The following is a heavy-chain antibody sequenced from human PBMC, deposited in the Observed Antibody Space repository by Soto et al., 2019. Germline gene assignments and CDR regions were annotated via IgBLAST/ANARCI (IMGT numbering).Heavy chain of an antibody. Sequence: QIQLVQSGAEVKKPGASVKVSCKASGYTFTSYGISWVRQAPGQGLEWMGRISAYNGNTNYAQKLQGRVTMTTDTSTSTAYMELRSLRSDDTAVYYCARDRGYNWNYGWFDPWGQGTLVTVSS. D-gene: IGHD1-7*01. CDR2: ISAYNGNT. V-gene: IGHV1-18*01. CDR1: GYTFTSYG. J-gene: IGHJ5*02. CDR3: ARDRGYNWNYGWFDP.